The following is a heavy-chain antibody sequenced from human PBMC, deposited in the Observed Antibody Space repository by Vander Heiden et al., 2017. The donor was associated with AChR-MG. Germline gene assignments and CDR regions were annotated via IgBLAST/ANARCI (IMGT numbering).Heavy chain of an antibody. CDR1: GFTFSNSW. CDR3: VAGVGASEYDY. J-gene: IGHJ4*02. D-gene: IGHD1-26*01. V-gene: IGHV3-15*01. Sequence: EVQLVESGGGLVKPGGSLRLSCAASGFTFSNSWMTWVRQAPGKGLEWIGRIKKKIDGETTDHAPPEKGRFTISRDDAKNTLYLEMNSLKTEDTAIYYCVAGVGASEYDYWGQGTLVTVSS. CDR2: IKKKIDGETT.